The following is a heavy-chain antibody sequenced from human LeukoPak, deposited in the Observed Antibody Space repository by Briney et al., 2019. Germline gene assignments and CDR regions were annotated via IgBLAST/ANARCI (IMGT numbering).Heavy chain of an antibody. CDR3: AREVYYYDSSGYYRLGAFDI. J-gene: IGHJ3*02. D-gene: IGHD3-22*01. V-gene: IGHV3-20*04. CDR1: GFTFDDYG. Sequence: GGSLRLSCAASGFTFDDYGMSWVRQAPGKGLEWVSGINWLGGSTGYADSVKGRFSISRDNAKNSLYLQMNSLRAEDTAFYYCAREVYYYDSSGYYRLGAFDIWGQGTMVTVSS. CDR2: INWLGGST.